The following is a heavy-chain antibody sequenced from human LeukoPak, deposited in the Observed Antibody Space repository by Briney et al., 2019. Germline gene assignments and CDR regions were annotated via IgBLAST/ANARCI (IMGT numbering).Heavy chain of an antibody. CDR2: IYYSGST. V-gene: IGHV4-39*07. CDR3: ARGIMGATKIDY. CDR1: GGSISSSSYY. J-gene: IGHJ4*02. D-gene: IGHD1-26*01. Sequence: SETLSLTCTVSGGSISSSSYYWGWIRQPPGKGLEWIGSIYYSGSTYYNPSLKSRVTISVDTSNNQFSLKLSSVTAADTAVYYCARGIMGATKIDYWGQGTLVTVSS.